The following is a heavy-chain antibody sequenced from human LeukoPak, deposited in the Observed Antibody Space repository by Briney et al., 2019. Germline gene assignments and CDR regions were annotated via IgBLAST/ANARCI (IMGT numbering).Heavy chain of an antibody. CDR2: MYYSGTT. V-gene: IGHV4-39*01. D-gene: IGHD3-16*02. CDR3: ARHPPRDVSAFDY. J-gene: IGHJ4*02. Sequence: PSETLSLTCTVSGGSISSGSYYWGWIRQPPGKGLEWIASMYYSGTTFYSPSLKSRVTISVDTSKNQLSLKLGSVTAADTAVYYCARHPPRDVSAFDYWGQGTLVTVSS. CDR1: GGSISSGSYY.